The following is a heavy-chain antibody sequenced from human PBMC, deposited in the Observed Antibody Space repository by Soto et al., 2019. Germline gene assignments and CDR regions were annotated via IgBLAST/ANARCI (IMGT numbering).Heavy chain of an antibody. Sequence: QVQLVQSGAEVKKPESSVKVSCKAPGGTFSTYAISWVRQAPGQGLEWMGGIIPMFGTANYAQRFQDRVTXTXYESTKTVYRELSSLRSEDTAVYFCASGIQLWLRRINNGYSGWGQGTLVTVSS. V-gene: IGHV1-69*05. D-gene: IGHD5-18*01. CDR3: ASGIQLWLRRINNGYSG. J-gene: IGHJ4*02. CDR1: GGTFSTYA. CDR2: IIPMFGTA.